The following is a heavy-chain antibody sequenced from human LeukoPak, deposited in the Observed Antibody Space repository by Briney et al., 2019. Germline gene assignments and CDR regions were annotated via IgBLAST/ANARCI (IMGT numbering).Heavy chain of an antibody. V-gene: IGHV4-4*02. Sequence: KPSETLSLTCAVSGGSISGSNWWSWVRQPPGKGLEWIGEIYHSGSTNYNPSLKSRVTISVDKSKNQFSLKLSSVTAADTAVYYCASYGSGSYRGAFDIWGQGTMVTVSS. CDR3: ASYGSGSYRGAFDI. D-gene: IGHD3-10*01. J-gene: IGHJ3*02. CDR1: GGSISGSNW. CDR2: IYHSGST.